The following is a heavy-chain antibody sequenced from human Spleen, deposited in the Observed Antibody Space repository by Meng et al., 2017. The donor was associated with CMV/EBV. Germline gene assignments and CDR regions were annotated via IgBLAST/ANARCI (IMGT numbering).Heavy chain of an antibody. V-gene: IGHV4-34*01. J-gene: IGHJ6*02. D-gene: IGHD4-17*01. CDR2: INHSGST. Sequence: SETLSLTCAVYGGSFSGYYWSWIRQPPGKGLEWIGEINHSGSTNYNPSLKSRVTISVDTSKNQFSLKLTSVTAADTAMYYCARGGYGDYRTMDVWGQGTTVTVSS. CDR3: ARGGYGDYRTMDV. CDR1: GGSFSGYY.